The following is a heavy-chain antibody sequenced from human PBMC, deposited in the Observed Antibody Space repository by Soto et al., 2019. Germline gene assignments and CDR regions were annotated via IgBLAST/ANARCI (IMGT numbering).Heavy chain of an antibody. CDR2: TSFDGSDS. CDR3: ERAGSWFGEAAVPSYSYALDV. J-gene: IGHJ6*01. CDR1: GFSFSRFA. V-gene: IGHV3-30-3*01. Sequence: QVQLVESGGGVVQPGRSLRLSCAASGFSFSRFAFHWVRQAPGRGLEWVAVTSFDGSDSYYEESVKGRFSISRDNSKRILYLERRRLRPEEPAVYYCERAGSWFGEAAVPSYSYALDVWGHGTTVTVS. D-gene: IGHD3-10*01.